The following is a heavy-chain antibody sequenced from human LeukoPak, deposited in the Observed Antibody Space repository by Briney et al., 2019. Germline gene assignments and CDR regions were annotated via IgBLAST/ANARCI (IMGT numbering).Heavy chain of an antibody. D-gene: IGHD2-2*01. CDR1: GYTFTSYD. CDR3: TKAQDCSSISCYNRGVSSY. Sequence: ASVKVSCKASGYTFTSYDINWVRQATGQGLEWMGWMNPNSGNTGYAQKFQGRVTITADKSTSTAYMELSSLRSEDTAVCYCTKAQDCSSISCYNRGVSSYWGQGTQVTVSS. V-gene: IGHV1-8*01. CDR2: MNPNSGNT. J-gene: IGHJ4*02.